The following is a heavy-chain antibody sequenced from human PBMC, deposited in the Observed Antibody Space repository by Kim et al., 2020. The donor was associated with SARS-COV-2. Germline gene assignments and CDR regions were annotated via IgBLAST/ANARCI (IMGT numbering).Heavy chain of an antibody. D-gene: IGHD3-10*01. CDR3: ARYGSGSLRIAFDI. Sequence: PSLKSRVTVSVDTSKTQFSLKLSSVTAADTAVYYCARYGSGSLRIAFDIWGQGTMVTVSS. J-gene: IGHJ3*02. V-gene: IGHV4-39*07.